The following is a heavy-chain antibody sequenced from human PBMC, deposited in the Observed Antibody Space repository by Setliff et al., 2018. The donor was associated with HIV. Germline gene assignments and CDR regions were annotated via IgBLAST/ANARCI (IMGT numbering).Heavy chain of an antibody. CDR1: GDSVNSYNYY. V-gene: IGHV4-31*03. CDR2: IYYSGSS. Sequence: SETLSLTCKVSGDSVNSYNYYWSWIRQHPGKGLEWIGYIYYSGSSYYNPSVRSRVIMSSDTSKNRLSLKLSSVTAADAAVYYCARAMSSSWYIDGFDIWGQGTVVTVSS. J-gene: IGHJ3*02. CDR3: ARAMSSSWYIDGFDI. D-gene: IGHD6-13*01.